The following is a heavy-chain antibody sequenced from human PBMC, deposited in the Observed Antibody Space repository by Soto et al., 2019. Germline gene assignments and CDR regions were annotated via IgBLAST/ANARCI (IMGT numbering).Heavy chain of an antibody. Sequence: KAGGSLRLSCAASGFTFSDYYMTWVRQAPGKGLEWVSYISSSGTIIYYADSVKGRFTISRDNAKNSLYLQMNSLRAEDTAVYYCARDHRTSSGYYWYFDFWGRGTLVTVSS. D-gene: IGHD3-22*01. CDR2: ISSSGTII. V-gene: IGHV3-11*01. CDR1: GFTFSDYY. CDR3: ARDHRTSSGYYWYFDF. J-gene: IGHJ2*01.